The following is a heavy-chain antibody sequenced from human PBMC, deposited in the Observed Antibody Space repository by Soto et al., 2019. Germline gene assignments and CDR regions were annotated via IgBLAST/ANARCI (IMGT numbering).Heavy chain of an antibody. V-gene: IGHV3-53*01. CDR2: IYSGGST. J-gene: IGHJ6*02. Sequence: PGWSLRLSGAASGFSVSSNYRSWVRQAPGKGLEWGSVIYSGGSTYYADSVKGRFTISRDNFKNTLYLQMNSMRAEDTAVYYCAGGAMDPFGMDVGGQGTTVTVSS. D-gene: IGHD3-16*01. CDR1: GFSVSSNY. CDR3: AGGAMDPFGMDV.